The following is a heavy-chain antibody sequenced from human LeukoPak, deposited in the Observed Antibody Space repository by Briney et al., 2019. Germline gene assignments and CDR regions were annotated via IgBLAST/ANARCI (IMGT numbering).Heavy chain of an antibody. CDR1: GGTFSSYA. J-gene: IGHJ4*02. D-gene: IGHD3-22*01. Sequence: SVKVSCKASGGTFSSYAISWVRQAPGQGLEWMGGFIPIFGTANYAQKFQGRVTITTDESTSTAYMELSSLRSEDTAVYYCARAPPDAYDYDGSGSSGHYFDYWGQGPLVTVSS. CDR2: FIPIFGTA. CDR3: ARAPPDAYDYDGSGSSGHYFDY. V-gene: IGHV1-69*05.